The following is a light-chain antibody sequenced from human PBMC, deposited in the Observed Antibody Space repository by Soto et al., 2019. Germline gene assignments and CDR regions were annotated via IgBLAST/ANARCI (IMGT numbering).Light chain of an antibody. Sequence: DIQLTQSPSFLSASVGDRVTITCRASQGISSYLAWYQQKPGKAPKLLIYAASTLQGGVPSRFSGSGSGTEFTLTISSLQPEDVATYYCQQVKSYPLLTFGGGTKVDIK. CDR2: AAS. CDR3: QQVKSYPLLT. J-gene: IGKJ4*01. V-gene: IGKV1-9*01. CDR1: QGISSY.